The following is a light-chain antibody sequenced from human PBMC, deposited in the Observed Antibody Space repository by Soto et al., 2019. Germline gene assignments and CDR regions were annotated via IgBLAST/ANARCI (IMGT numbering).Light chain of an antibody. CDR3: HRRCNWPTSIT. V-gene: IGKV3-11*01. J-gene: IGKJ5*01. Sequence: EIVLTQSPATLSLSPGERANISCRASQSVTTYLAWYQQKPGQAPRLLIYDASDRATGIPARFSGSGSGTTFTLTISRLEPEDFAVYYCHRRCNWPTSITLGQETRLEIK. CDR1: QSVTTY. CDR2: DAS.